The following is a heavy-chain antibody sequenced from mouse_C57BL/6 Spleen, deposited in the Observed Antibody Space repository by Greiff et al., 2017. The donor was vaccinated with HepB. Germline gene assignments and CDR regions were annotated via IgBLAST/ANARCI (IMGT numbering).Heavy chain of an antibody. Sequence: QVQLKQPGAELVKPGASVKLSCKASGYTFTSYWMHWVKQRPGQGLEWIGMIHPTSGSTNYNEKFKSKATLTVDKSSSTAYMHLSSLTSEDSAVYYCARTRPQPYFDVWGTGTTDTVSS. V-gene: IGHV1-64*01. CDR3: ARTRPQPYFDV. CDR1: GYTFTSYW. CDR2: IHPTSGST. J-gene: IGHJ1*03.